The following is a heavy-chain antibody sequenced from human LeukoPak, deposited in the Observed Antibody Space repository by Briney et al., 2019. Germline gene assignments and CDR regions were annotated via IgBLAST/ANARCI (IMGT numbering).Heavy chain of an antibody. Sequence: GGSLRLSCVASGFTFSHHSISWVRQAPGKGLEWVSAITASGGDTFYAESVEGRFSVSRDDSKSTVFLQMSSLTADATGIYFCARGVSRGFCGFTSSPSFFDPGGGETGVIFSS. V-gene: IGHV3-23*01. J-gene: IGHJ5*02. D-gene: IGHD2-21*01. CDR2: ITASGGDT. CDR1: GFTFSHHS. CDR3: ARGVSRGFCGFTSSPSFFDP.